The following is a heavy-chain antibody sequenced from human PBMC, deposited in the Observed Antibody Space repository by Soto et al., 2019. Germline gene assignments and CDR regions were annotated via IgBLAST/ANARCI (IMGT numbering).Heavy chain of an antibody. CDR3: ARDKVQWRVSYYYYGMDV. D-gene: IGHD6-19*01. Sequence: SVKVSCKASGGTFSSYAISWVRQAPGQGLEWMGGIIPIFGTANYAQKFQGRVTITADESTSTAYMELSSLRSEDTAVYYCARDKVQWRVSYYYYGMDVWGQGTTVTV. CDR2: IIPIFGTA. CDR1: GGTFSSYA. V-gene: IGHV1-69*13. J-gene: IGHJ6*02.